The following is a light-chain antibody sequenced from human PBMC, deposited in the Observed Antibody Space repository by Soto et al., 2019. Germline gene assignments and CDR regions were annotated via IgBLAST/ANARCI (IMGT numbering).Light chain of an antibody. CDR3: SSYTSSSSVV. CDR2: EVS. V-gene: IGLV2-14*01. J-gene: IGLJ2*01. CDR1: SSDVGGYNY. Sequence: QSALTQPASVSGSPGQSNTISCTGTSSDVGGYNYVSWYQQHPGKAPKLMIYEVSNRPSGVSNRSSGSKSGNTASLTISGLQAEDEADYYCSSYTSSSSVVFGGGTKLTVL.